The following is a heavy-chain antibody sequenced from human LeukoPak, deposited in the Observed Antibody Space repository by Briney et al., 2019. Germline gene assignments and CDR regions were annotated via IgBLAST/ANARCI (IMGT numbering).Heavy chain of an antibody. CDR3: AKSVTGGFDY. Sequence: PGGSLRLSCAASGFTFSSYGMSWVRQAPGKGLEWVSAISGSGGSTYCADSVKGRFTISRDNSKNTLYLQMNSLRAEDAAVYYCAKSVTGGFDYWGQGNLVTVSS. J-gene: IGHJ4*02. D-gene: IGHD2-21*02. CDR2: ISGSGGST. CDR1: GFTFSSYG. V-gene: IGHV3-23*01.